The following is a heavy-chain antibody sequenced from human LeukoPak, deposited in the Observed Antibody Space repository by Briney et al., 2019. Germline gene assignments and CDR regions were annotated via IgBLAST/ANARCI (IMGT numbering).Heavy chain of an antibody. CDR2: MNPNSGNT. CDR1: GYTFTSYD. V-gene: IGHV1-8*01. J-gene: IGHJ4*02. Sequence: ASVTVSCKASGYTFTSYDINWVRQATGQGLEWMGWMNPNSGNTGYAQKFQGRVTMTRDMSTSTVYMELSSLRSEDTAVYYCARGLYGQTFDYWGQGTLVTVSS. CDR3: ARGLYGQTFDY. D-gene: IGHD2-8*01.